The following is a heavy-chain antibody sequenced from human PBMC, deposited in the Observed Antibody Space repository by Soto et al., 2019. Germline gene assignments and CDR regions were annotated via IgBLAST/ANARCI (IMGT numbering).Heavy chain of an antibody. D-gene: IGHD2-8*02. V-gene: IGHV5-51*01. Sequence: PVESLKISCHGSGYAFSSDWIAWVRQMPWKGLEWMGIIYPGDSDTRYSPSFQGQVTISVDKSITTAYLQWSSLKASDTAMYYCARGYCTATICDPWFDPWGQGTLVTVSS. CDR2: IYPGDSDT. CDR1: GYAFSSDW. CDR3: ARGYCTATICDPWFDP. J-gene: IGHJ5*02.